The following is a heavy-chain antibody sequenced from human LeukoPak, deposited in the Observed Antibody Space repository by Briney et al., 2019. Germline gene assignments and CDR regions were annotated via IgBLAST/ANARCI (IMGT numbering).Heavy chain of an antibody. J-gene: IGHJ4*02. V-gene: IGHV3-21*01. CDR3: ARVDWGFDY. D-gene: IGHD3-16*01. CDR2: ISRGGDYT. Sequence: GGSLRLSCAASGFTFSSYSMNWVRQAPGKGLEWVSSISRGGDYTYSEDSVKGRFTISRDNAENSLYLQMNSLRAEDTAVYYCARVDWGFDYWGQGTLVTVSS. CDR1: GFTFSSYS.